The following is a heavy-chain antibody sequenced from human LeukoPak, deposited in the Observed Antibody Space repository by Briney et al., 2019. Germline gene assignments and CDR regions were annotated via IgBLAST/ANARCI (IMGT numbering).Heavy chain of an antibody. CDR1: GGSISSSSYY. CDR3: AKDYGSGSGDAFDI. J-gene: IGHJ3*02. CDR2: IYYSGST. D-gene: IGHD3-10*01. Sequence: SETLSLTCTVSGGSISSSSYYWGWIRQPPGKGLEWIGSIYYSGSTYYNPSLKSRVSISADMSKNQFSLRLSSVTAADTAVYYCAKDYGSGSGDAFDIWGRGTMVSVSS. V-gene: IGHV4-39*07.